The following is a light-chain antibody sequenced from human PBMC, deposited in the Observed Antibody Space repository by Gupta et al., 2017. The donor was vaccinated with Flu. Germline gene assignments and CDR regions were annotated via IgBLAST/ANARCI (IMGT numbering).Light chain of an antibody. V-gene: IGKV3-20*01. Sequence: EIVLPQSPGPLSLSPGERATLSCRPSQNINNIYLAWYQQKPGQAPRLLIYGASSRAPGIPDRFTGSGSGTDFTLTISRLEPEDFAVYYCQQYGSSPPFTFGPGTKVDFK. CDR3: QQYGSSPPFT. J-gene: IGKJ3*01. CDR2: GAS. CDR1: QNINNIY.